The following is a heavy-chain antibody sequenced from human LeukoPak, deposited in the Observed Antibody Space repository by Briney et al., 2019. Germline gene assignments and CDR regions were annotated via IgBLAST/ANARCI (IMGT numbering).Heavy chain of an antibody. D-gene: IGHD3-10*01. V-gene: IGHV3-48*03. Sequence: GGSLRLSCAASGFTFSSYEMNWVRQAPGKGLEWVSYISSSGTTIYYADSVKGRFTISRDNAKNSLYLQMKSLRAEDTAVYYCARPDGDYYYGSGSYFHYWGQGTLVTVSS. CDR2: ISSSGTTI. CDR3: ARPDGDYYYGSGSYFHY. CDR1: GFTFSSYE. J-gene: IGHJ4*02.